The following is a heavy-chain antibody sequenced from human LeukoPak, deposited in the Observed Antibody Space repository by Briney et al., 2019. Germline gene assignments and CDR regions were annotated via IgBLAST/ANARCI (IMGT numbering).Heavy chain of an antibody. V-gene: IGHV1-18*04. J-gene: IGHJ5*02. CDR2: ISAYNGNT. CDR3: ARAPEYCSSTSCYPNWFDP. CDR1: GYTFTSYG. D-gene: IGHD2-2*01. Sequence: ASVKVSCKASGYTFTSYGISWVRQASGQGLEWMGWISAYNGNTNYAQKLQGRVTMTTDTSTSTAYMELRSLRSDDTAVYYCARAPEYCSSTSCYPNWFDPWGQGTLVTVSS.